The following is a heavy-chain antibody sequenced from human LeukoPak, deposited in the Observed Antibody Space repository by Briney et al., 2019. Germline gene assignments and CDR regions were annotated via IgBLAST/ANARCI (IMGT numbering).Heavy chain of an antibody. D-gene: IGHD3-3*01. J-gene: IGHJ4*02. CDR3: ARTFRESYYDFWSGYSTLDY. V-gene: IGHV4-34*01. CDR1: GGSFSGYY. CDR2: INHSGST. Sequence: SETLSLTCAVYGGSFSGYYWSWIPQPPGKGREWIGEINHSGSTNYNPSLKSRVTISLDTSKNQFSLKLSSVTAADTAVYYCARTFRESYYDFWSGYSTLDYWGQGTLVTVSS.